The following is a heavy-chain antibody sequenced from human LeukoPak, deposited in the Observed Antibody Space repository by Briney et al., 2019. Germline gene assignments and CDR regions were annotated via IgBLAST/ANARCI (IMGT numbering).Heavy chain of an antibody. D-gene: IGHD1-1*01. J-gene: IGHJ3*02. Sequence: PSETLSLTCTVSGGSISSGDYYWSWIRQPPGKGLEWNGYLYYSGSTYYNPSLKSRVTISVDTSKNQFSLKLSSVTAADTAVYYCARVPQAGTGYAFDIWGLGTMVTVSS. CDR3: ARVPQAGTGYAFDI. CDR2: LYYSGST. V-gene: IGHV4-30-4*01. CDR1: GGSISSGDYY.